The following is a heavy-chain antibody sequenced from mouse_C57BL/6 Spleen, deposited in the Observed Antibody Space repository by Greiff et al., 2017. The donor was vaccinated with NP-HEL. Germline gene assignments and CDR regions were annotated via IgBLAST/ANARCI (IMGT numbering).Heavy chain of an antibody. D-gene: IGHD6-2*01. CDR1: GYTFTSYW. CDR3: ASQVFRAMDY. Sequence: QVQLQQPGAELVMPGASVKLSCKASGYTFTSYWMHWVKQRPGQGLEWIGEIDPSDSYTNYNQKFKGKSTLTVDKSSSTAYMQLSSLTSEDSAVYYWASQVFRAMDYWGQGTSVTVSS. CDR2: IDPSDSYT. J-gene: IGHJ4*01. V-gene: IGHV1-69*01.